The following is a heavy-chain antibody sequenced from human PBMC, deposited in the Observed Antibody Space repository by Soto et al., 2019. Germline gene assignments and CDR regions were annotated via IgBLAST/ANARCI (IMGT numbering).Heavy chain of an antibody. CDR1: GDSITSGGYY. J-gene: IGHJ5*02. Sequence: QVQLQESGPGLVKPSQTLSLTCTVSGDSITSGGYYWTWIRQYPGKGLEYIGCIYYSGVTYYNPSLKSGVTISVDTSTNQSSLKLSSVTAADTAMYYCARDLRGRGSGRFDPWGQGTLVTVSS. V-gene: IGHV4-31*03. CDR2: IYYSGVT. CDR3: ARDLRGRGSGRFDP. D-gene: IGHD3-10*01.